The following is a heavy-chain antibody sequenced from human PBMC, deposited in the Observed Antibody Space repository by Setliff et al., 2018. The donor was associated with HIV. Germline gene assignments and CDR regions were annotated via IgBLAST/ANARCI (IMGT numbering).Heavy chain of an antibody. Sequence: SGGSLRLSCAASGFTFSSYAMHWVRQAPGKGLEWVEVISYDGSNKYYADSVKGRLTISRDNSKNTLYLQMNSLRAEDTAVYYCARDSYDSSGYYYLRLGGEYYYGMDVWGQGTTVTVS. CDR3: ARDSYDSSGYYYLRLGGEYYYGMDV. D-gene: IGHD3-22*01. J-gene: IGHJ6*02. CDR2: ISYDGSNK. V-gene: IGHV3-30*04. CDR1: GFTFSSYA.